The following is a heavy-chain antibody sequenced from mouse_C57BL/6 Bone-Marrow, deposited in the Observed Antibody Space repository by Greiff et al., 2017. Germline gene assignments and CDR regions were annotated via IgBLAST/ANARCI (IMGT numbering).Heavy chain of an antibody. V-gene: IGHV14-4*01. J-gene: IGHJ2*01. CDR1: GFNIKDDY. Sequence: VQLQQSGAELVRPGASVKLSCTASGFNIKDDYMHWVKQRPEQGLEWIGWIDPENGDTEYASKFQGKATITADTSSNTAYLQLSRLTSEDTAVYYCTFYSNWGYWGQGTTLTVSS. CDR2: IDPENGDT. D-gene: IGHD2-5*01. CDR3: TFYSNWGY.